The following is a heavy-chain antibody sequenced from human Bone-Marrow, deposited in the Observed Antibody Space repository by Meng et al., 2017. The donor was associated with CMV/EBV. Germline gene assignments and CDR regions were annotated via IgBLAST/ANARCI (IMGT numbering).Heavy chain of an antibody. J-gene: IGHJ4*02. CDR1: GYIFTDYY. D-gene: IGHD6-6*01. CDR3: AREYSSSPGGFDY. V-gene: IGHV1-2*02. CDR2: INPNSGGT. Sequence: ASVKVSCKASGYIFTDYYMHWVRQAPGQGLEWMGWINPNSGGTNYAQKFQGRVTMTRDTSISTAYMELSRLRSDDTAVYYCAREYSSSPGGFDYWGQGTLVTVSS.